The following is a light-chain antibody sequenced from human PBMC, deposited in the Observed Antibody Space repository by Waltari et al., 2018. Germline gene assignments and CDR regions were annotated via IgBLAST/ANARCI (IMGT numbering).Light chain of an antibody. CDR2: LNN. Sequence: QSVLTQPPSASGTPGQRVTISCSGSSSNIGSNTVTWYQHPPGTAPQLLIFLNNPRPSGVPDRFSGSKSGTSASLASSGLQSEDEALYYCATWDDGLSGVVFGGGTKVTVL. CDR3: ATWDDGLSGVV. CDR1: SSNIGSNT. J-gene: IGLJ3*02. V-gene: IGLV1-44*01.